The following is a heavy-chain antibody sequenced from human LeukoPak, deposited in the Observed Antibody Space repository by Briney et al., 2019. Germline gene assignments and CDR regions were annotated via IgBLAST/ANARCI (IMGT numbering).Heavy chain of an antibody. CDR1: GFTFSSHA. CDR3: AKGLAVAGHFDY. J-gene: IGHJ4*02. CDR2: ISGSGGST. D-gene: IGHD6-19*01. Sequence: GGSLRLSCAASGFTFSSHAMSWVRQAPGKGLEWVSAISGSGGSTYYADSVKGRFTISRDKSKNTLYLQMNSLRAEDTAVYYCAKGLAVAGHFDYWGQGTLGTVSS. V-gene: IGHV3-23*01.